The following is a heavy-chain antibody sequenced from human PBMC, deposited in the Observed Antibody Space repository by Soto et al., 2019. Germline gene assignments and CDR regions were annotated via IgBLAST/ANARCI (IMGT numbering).Heavy chain of an antibody. CDR2: IIPVFGTS. Sequence: QVQLVQSGAEVKKPGSSMKVSCKASGGTFSSYAFSWVRQAPGQGLEWLGGIIPVFGTSNYAQKFQGRVTIXXDXSXXTAYMELSSLRSEDTAVYYCASLPMHSSGWYAFDSWGQGTLVTVSS. J-gene: IGHJ4*02. CDR3: ASLPMHSSGWYAFDS. V-gene: IGHV1-69*12. CDR1: GGTFSSYA. D-gene: IGHD6-19*01.